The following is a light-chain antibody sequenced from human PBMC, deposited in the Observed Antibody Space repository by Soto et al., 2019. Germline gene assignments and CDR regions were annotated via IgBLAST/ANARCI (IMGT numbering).Light chain of an antibody. Sequence: DVEMTQSPSSLSASVGDRVTITCRASQGISKYLAWYQQKPGKVPRLLVYLASTLQSGVPSRFSGSGSGTDFILTISSLQPEDVATYYCQKYNTAPWTFGPGTKVEIK. CDR1: QGISKY. CDR2: LAS. CDR3: QKYNTAPWT. J-gene: IGKJ1*01. V-gene: IGKV1-27*01.